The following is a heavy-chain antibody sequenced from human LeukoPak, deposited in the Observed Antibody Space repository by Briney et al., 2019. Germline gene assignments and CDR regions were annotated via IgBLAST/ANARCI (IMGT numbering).Heavy chain of an antibody. CDR2: ISAYNGNT. CDR1: GYTFTSYD. V-gene: IGHV1-18*01. J-gene: IGHJ4*02. CDR3: ARDSPYSSSWYCDY. Sequence: ASVKVSCKASGYTFTSYDINWVRQATGQGLEWMGWISAYNGNTNYAQKLQGRVTMTTDTSTSTAYMELRSLRSDDTAVYYCARDSPYSSSWYCDYWGQGTLVTVSS. D-gene: IGHD6-13*01.